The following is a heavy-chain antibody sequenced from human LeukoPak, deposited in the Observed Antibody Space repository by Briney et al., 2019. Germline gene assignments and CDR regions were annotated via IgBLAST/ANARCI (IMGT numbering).Heavy chain of an antibody. D-gene: IGHD3-10*01. J-gene: IGHJ4*02. V-gene: IGHV3-21*01. CDR1: GFIFSTYN. Sequence: GGSLRLSCAVSGFIFSTYNMNWVRQAPGKGLEWVSAISRGSGDIFYADSVRGRFTISRDISKNSLYLQMNSLRAEDTAVYYCARDVLVSGSYFYWGQGTLVTVSS. CDR3: ARDVLVSGSYFY. CDR2: ISRGSGDI.